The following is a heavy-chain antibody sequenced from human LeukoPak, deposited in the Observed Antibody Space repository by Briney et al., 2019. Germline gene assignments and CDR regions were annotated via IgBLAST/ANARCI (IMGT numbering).Heavy chain of an antibody. Sequence: GASVKVSCKVSGYTLTELSMHWVRQAPGQGLEWMGRINPNSGGTNYAQKFQGRVTMTRDTSISTAYMELGRLRSDDTAVYYCARDGDGREQWLADYWGQGTLVTVSS. V-gene: IGHV1-2*06. CDR3: ARDGDGREQWLADY. CDR1: GYTLTELS. D-gene: IGHD6-19*01. CDR2: INPNSGGT. J-gene: IGHJ4*02.